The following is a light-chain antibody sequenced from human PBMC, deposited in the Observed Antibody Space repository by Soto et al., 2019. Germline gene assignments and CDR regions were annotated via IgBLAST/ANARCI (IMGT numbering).Light chain of an antibody. CDR2: DVS. CDR3: CSFGGSYTGV. Sequence: QSALTQPRSVSGSPGQSVSISCTGTSSDVGRYNYVSWYQQHPGKAPKLMIYDVSERPSGVPDRFSGSKSGNTASLTITGLQGEDGADYYCCSFGGSYTGVFGTGTKVTVL. J-gene: IGLJ1*01. CDR1: SSDVGRYNY. V-gene: IGLV2-11*01.